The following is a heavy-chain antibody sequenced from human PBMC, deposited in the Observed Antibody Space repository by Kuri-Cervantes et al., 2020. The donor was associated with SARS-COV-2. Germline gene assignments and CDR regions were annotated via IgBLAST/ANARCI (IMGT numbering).Heavy chain of an antibody. CDR1: GFTFSSYG. V-gene: IGHV3-30*02. CDR2: MRYDGSNK. D-gene: IGHD6-13*01. CDR3: AKVGQQLVPDWFDP. J-gene: IGHJ5*02. Sequence: LSLTCAASGFTFSSYGMHWVRQAPGKGLEWVAFMRYDGSNKYYADSVKGRFTISRDNSKSTLYLQTNSLRAGDTAVYYCAKVGQQLVPDWFDPWGQGTLVTVSS.